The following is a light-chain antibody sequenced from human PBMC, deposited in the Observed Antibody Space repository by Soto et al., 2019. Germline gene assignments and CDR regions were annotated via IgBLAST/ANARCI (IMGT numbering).Light chain of an antibody. CDR2: QIS. CDR1: RSLLHSDGNTY. J-gene: IGKJ1*01. CDR3: MQSLQLRS. V-gene: IGKV2-24*01. Sequence: DIVLTQTPLSSPVTLGQPASFSCRSSRSLLHSDGNTYLSWLHQRPGQPPRLLIYQISKRLSGVPDRFSGSGAGTSFTLKISRVEAQDVGIYFCMQSLQLRSCGQGTKVEIK.